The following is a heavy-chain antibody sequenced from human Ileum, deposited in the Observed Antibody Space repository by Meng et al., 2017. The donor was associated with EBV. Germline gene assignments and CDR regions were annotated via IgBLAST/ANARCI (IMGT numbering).Heavy chain of an antibody. D-gene: IGHD6-13*01. CDR3: ARGFYTYGSSCFDY. J-gene: IGHJ4*02. Sequence: QLKPWRAGLLNPSDVLSLPCAVYGGSFSGYNWTWIRQPPGKGLEWIGEINHSGSTNYNPSLKSRVTISVDKNQFSLKLSSVTAADTAVYYCARGFYTYGSSCFDYWGQGTLVTVSS. V-gene: IGHV4-34*01. CDR2: INHSGST. CDR1: GGSFSGYN.